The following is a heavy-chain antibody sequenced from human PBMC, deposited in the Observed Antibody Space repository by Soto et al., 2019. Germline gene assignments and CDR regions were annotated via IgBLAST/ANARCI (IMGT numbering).Heavy chain of an antibody. CDR1: GFTFSSYA. D-gene: IGHD6-13*01. V-gene: IGHV3-23*01. CDR3: AQEGSWYGHYFDY. Sequence: EVQLLESGGGLVQPGGSLRLACAASGFTFSSYAMSWVRQAPGKGLEWVSAISGSGGSTYYADSVKGRFTISRDNSKNTLYLQMNSLRAEDTAVYYCAQEGSWYGHYFDYCRQGTLVTVSS. CDR2: ISGSGGST. J-gene: IGHJ4*02.